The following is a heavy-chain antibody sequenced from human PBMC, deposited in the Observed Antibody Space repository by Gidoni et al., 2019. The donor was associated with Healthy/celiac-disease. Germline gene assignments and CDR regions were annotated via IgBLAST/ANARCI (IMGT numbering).Heavy chain of an antibody. J-gene: IGHJ6*02. V-gene: IGHV3-30*02. Sequence: DGSNKYYADSVNNRFTISRDNSKNTLYLQMNSLRAEDTAVYYCAKELSGVVALNGVKNYYYGMDVWGQGTTVTVSS. CDR3: AKELSGVVALNGVKNYYYGMDV. CDR2: DGSNK. D-gene: IGHD3-3*01.